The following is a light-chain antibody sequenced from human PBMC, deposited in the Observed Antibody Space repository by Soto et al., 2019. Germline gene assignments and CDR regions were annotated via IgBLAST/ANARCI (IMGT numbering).Light chain of an antibody. J-gene: IGKJ1*01. CDR3: QQYHNYWT. CDR1: QTINTW. V-gene: IGKV1-5*03. Sequence: IRMTQSPSSFSASTGDRVTITCRASQTINTWLAWYQQKPGEAPKLLIYKASSLESGVPSRFSGSGSGTEFTLTISSLQPDDFATYYCQQYHNYWTFGQGTKVDIK. CDR2: KAS.